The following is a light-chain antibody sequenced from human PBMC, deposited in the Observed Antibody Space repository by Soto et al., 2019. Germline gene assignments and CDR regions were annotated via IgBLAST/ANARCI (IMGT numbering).Light chain of an antibody. J-gene: IGKJ5*01. V-gene: IGKV3D-15*01. Sequence: DKLMSQSPATLSVSPGERVTLSCRASQNIHNHMSWFLQKPGQTPRLLISGASMRASGVPVRFIGSGSGTDFTLTITRLEPEHFAVYYCQQYGGSPITFGLGTRLEI. CDR1: QNIHNH. CDR3: QQYGGSPIT. CDR2: GAS.